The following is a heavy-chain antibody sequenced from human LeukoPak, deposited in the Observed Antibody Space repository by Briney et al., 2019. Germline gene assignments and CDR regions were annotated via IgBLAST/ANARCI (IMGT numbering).Heavy chain of an antibody. V-gene: IGHV3-30*03. J-gene: IGHJ4*02. Sequence: GGSLRLSCAASGFTVSSNYMSWVRQAPGKGLEWVAVISYDGSNKYYADSVKGRFTISRDSSKNTLYLQMNSLRSDDTAVYYCAGSLGYCTSNVCYLKYWGQGTLVTVSS. D-gene: IGHD2-8*01. CDR1: GFTVSSNY. CDR3: AGSLGYCTSNVCYLKY. CDR2: ISYDGSNK.